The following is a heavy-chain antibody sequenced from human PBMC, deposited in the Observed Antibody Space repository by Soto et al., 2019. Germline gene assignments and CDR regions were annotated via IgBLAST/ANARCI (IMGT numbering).Heavy chain of an antibody. J-gene: IGHJ6*02. CDR1: GFTFDDYT. V-gene: IGHV3-43*01. Sequence: GGSLRLSCAASGFTFDDYTMHWVRQAPGKGLEWVSLISWDGGSTYYADSVKGRFTISRDNSKNSLYLQMNSLRTEDTALYYCAKDSGTIFGVVDPMGSMDVWGQGTTVTVSS. D-gene: IGHD3-3*01. CDR3: AKDSGTIFGVVDPMGSMDV. CDR2: ISWDGGST.